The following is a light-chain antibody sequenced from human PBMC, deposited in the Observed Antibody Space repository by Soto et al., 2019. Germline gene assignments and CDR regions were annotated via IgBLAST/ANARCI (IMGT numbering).Light chain of an antibody. Sequence: EIVLTQSPGTLSLSPGERATLSCRASQSVSSSYLAWYQQKHGQAPRLLVHGASNRATGIPDRFSGSGSGTDFTLTISRVEPEDVAVYYCQHYGSSPFTFGPGTRVDIK. CDR1: QSVSSSY. J-gene: IGKJ3*01. CDR2: GAS. CDR3: QHYGSSPFT. V-gene: IGKV3-20*01.